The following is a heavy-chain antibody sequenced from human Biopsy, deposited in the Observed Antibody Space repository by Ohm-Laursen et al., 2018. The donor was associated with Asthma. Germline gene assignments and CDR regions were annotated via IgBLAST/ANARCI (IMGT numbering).Heavy chain of an antibody. V-gene: IGHV4-30-4*01. CDR3: ARRGGVRRYFDY. J-gene: IGHJ4*02. D-gene: IGHD3-16*01. CDR2: IYYIGST. CDR1: GGPISSGAYY. Sequence: QTLTLTCTVSGGPISSGAYYWSWVRQPPGKGLEWIGYIYYIGSTYYNPSLKSRVAISLDTSKNQFSLKLSSVTAADMAVYFCARRGGVRRYFDYWGQGTLVTVSS.